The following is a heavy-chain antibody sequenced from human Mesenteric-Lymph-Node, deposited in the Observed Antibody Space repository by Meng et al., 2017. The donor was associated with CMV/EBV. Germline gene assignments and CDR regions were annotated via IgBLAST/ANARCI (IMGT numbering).Heavy chain of an antibody. CDR2: ISWDSGSI. V-gene: IGHV3-9*01. Sequence: GGSLRLSCAASGFTFDDYGMHWVRQAPGKGLEWVSGISWDSGSIGYADSVKGRFTISRDNAKKSLYLQMNNLRAEDTAVYYCARGDFWSGYWGVWGQGTTVTVSS. J-gene: IGHJ6*02. D-gene: IGHD3-3*01. CDR3: ARGDFWSGYWGV. CDR1: GFTFDDYG.